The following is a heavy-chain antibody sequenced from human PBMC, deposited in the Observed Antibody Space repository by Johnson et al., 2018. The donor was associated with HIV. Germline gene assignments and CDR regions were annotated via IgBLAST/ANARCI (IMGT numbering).Heavy chain of an antibody. CDR1: GFTFSNYD. D-gene: IGHD2-8*01. CDR2: ISAGGGST. Sequence: VQLVESGGGLEQPGGSLRLSCAASGFTFSNYDMHWVRQGAGKGLEWVPTISAGGGSTYYADSVQGRFNISRDNFKYTVYLEMNSLRAEDSAVYYCVKDLYCISGLCRTDAFDIWGQGTVVTTSS. CDR3: VKDLYCISGLCRTDAFDI. V-gene: IGHV3-23*04. J-gene: IGHJ3*02.